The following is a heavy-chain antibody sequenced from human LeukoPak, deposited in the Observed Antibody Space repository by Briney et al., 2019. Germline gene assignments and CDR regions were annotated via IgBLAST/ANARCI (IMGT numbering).Heavy chain of an antibody. J-gene: IGHJ4*02. CDR3: ARDNDSGSSNI. Sequence: SVKVSCKASGGTFSSYAISWVRQAPGQGLEWMGRIIPILGLANYAQKFQGRVTITVDESTSTADMELSSLRSEDTAVYDCARDNDSGSSNIWGQGTLVTVSP. CDR1: GGTFSSYA. V-gene: IGHV1-69*04. D-gene: IGHD1-26*01. CDR2: IIPILGLA.